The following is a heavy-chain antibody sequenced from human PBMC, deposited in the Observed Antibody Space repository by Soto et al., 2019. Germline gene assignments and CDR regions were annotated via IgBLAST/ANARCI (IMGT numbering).Heavy chain of an antibody. V-gene: IGHV3-7*01. CDR3: AALDTAMVKSAGD. Sequence: PGGSLRLSCAASGYSISTYWMSWVRQAPGKGLEWVANVKQDGSEEYYVDSVKGRFTISRDNAKNSLYLQMNSLRVEDTAVYYCAALDTAMVKSAGDWGHGTLVTVSS. CDR2: VKQDGSEE. CDR1: GYSISTYW. J-gene: IGHJ4*01. D-gene: IGHD5-18*01.